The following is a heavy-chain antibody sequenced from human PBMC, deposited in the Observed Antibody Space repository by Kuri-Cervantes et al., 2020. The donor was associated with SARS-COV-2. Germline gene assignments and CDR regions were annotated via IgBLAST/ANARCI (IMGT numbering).Heavy chain of an antibody. Sequence: SLNISCAASGFTFSSYAMHWVRQAPGRGLEGVAVISYDGSNKYYADSVKGRFTISRDNSKNTLYLQMNSLRAEDTAVYFCANTYYYDRSGSYYKRPLHYWGQGTLVTVSS. CDR2: ISYDGSNK. CDR3: ANTYYYDRSGSYYKRPLHY. CDR1: GFTFSSYA. V-gene: IGHV3-30-3*01. D-gene: IGHD3-22*01. J-gene: IGHJ4*02.